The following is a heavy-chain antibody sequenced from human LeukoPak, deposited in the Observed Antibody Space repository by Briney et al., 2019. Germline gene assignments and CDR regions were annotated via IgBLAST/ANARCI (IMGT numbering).Heavy chain of an antibody. D-gene: IGHD3-10*01. Sequence: GGSLRLSCAASGFTFSSYGTHWVRQAPGKGLEWVAVISYDGSNKYYADSVKGRFTISRDNSKNTLYLQMNSLRAEDTAVYYCAKDLSARFGELLFFMDVWGKGTTVTVSS. CDR1: GFTFSSYG. CDR3: AKDLSARFGELLFFMDV. V-gene: IGHV3-30*18. J-gene: IGHJ6*04. CDR2: ISYDGSNK.